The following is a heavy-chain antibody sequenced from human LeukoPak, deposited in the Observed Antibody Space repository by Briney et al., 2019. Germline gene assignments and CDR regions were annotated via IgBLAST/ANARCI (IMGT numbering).Heavy chain of an antibody. D-gene: IGHD5-18*01. CDR3: AKLDWGGSRYGYFDS. V-gene: IGHV3-23*01. J-gene: IGHJ4*02. Sequence: GGSLRLSCAASGFTFSSYGMSWVRQAPGRGLEWVSLISGSGGRAYYADSVKGRFTISRDNSKNTLYLQMNSLRADDTAVYYCAKLDWGGSRYGYFDSWGQGTLVTVSS. CDR1: GFTFSSYG. CDR2: ISGSGGRA.